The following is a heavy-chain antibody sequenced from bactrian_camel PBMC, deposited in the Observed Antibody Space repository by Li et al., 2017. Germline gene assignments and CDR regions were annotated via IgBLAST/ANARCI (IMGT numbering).Heavy chain of an antibody. Sequence: VQLVESGGGLVQAGGSLRLSCAASGFTFSNYGLGWVRQAPGKGLEWVATINYAGDRTYYADSVNGRFIISRDDSKSTVFLQLNNLLTEDTAKYYCTPGVYWGQGTQVTVS. V-gene: IGHV3S40*01. J-gene: IGHJ4*01. CDR1: GFTFSNYG. CDR2: INYAGDRT. CDR3: TPGVY. D-gene: IGHD2*01.